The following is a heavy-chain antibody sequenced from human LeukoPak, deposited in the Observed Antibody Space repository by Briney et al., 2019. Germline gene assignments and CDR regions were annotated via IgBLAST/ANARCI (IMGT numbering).Heavy chain of an antibody. CDR2: IKSKTSGGTS. Sequence: GGSLRLSCTASGFTFNQAWMTWVRQVPRKRLDWVGRIKSKTSGGTSDYSAAVKGRFTISRDDSKNTVDLQMNRLETEDTGVYYCAMDIAEEGFGELDYWGQGILVTVSS. V-gene: IGHV3-15*01. J-gene: IGHJ4*02. D-gene: IGHD3-10*01. CDR3: AMDIAEEGFGELDY. CDR1: GFTFNQAW.